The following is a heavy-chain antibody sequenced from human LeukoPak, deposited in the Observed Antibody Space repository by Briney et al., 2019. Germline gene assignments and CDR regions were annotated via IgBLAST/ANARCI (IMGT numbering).Heavy chain of an antibody. CDR2: IYTSGST. D-gene: IGHD2-15*01. Sequence: SETLSLTCTVSGGSISSGSYYWRWIRQPAGKGLEWIGRIYTSGSTNYNPSLKSRVTISVDTSKNQFSLKLSSVTAADTAVYYCARAGGGSSNIRFDYWGQGTLVTVSS. V-gene: IGHV4-61*02. J-gene: IGHJ4*02. CDR1: GGSISSGSYY. CDR3: ARAGGGSSNIRFDY.